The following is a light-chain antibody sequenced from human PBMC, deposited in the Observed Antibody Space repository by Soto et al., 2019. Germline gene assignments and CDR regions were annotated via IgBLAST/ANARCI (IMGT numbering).Light chain of an antibody. V-gene: IGLV1-40*01. CDR1: SSNIGAGYD. CDR3: HSYDSSLRGSV. Sequence: QSVLTQPPSVSGALGQRVTISCTGSSSNIGAGYDVHWYQQFPGTAPKLLIYGNNNRPSGVPDRFSGSKSGTSASLAITGLQSDDEADFYCHSYDSSLRGSVFGTGTKLTVL. J-gene: IGLJ1*01. CDR2: GNN.